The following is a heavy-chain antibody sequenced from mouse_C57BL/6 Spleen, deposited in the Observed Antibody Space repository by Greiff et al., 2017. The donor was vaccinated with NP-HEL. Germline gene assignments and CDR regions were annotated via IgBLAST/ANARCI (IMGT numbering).Heavy chain of an antibody. Sequence: EVMLVESGAELVRPGASVKLSCTASGFNIKDDYMHWVKQRPEQGLEWIGWIDPENGDTEYASKFQGKATITADTSSNTAYLQLSSLTSEDTAVYYCTYGSSSFDYWGQGTTLTVSS. CDR1: GFNIKDDY. J-gene: IGHJ2*01. CDR2: IDPENGDT. D-gene: IGHD1-1*01. CDR3: TYGSSSFDY. V-gene: IGHV14-4*01.